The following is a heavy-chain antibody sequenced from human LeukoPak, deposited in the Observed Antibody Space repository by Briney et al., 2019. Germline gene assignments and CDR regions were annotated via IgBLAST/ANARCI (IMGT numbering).Heavy chain of an antibody. D-gene: IGHD5-12*01. J-gene: IGHJ4*01. CDR2: IYYSGSA. CDR3: ARAGVVATSYFFDY. Sequence: SETLSLTCTVSGGSISSYYWSWIRQPPGKGLEWIGFIYYSGSANYDPSLRSRVTISVDTSKYQFSLTLTSVPAADTAVYYCARAGVVATSYFFDYWGHGTLVTVSS. V-gene: IGHV4-59*01. CDR1: GGSISSYY.